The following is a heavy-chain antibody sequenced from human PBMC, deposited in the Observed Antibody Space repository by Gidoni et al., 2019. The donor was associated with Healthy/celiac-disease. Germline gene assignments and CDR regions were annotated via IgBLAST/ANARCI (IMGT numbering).Heavy chain of an antibody. CDR2: IKQDGSEK. D-gene: IGHD2-2*01. CDR1: GFPFSSYW. CDR3: ARGLVVPAAYYYYGMDV. Sequence: EVQLVESGGGLVQPGGSLRLSCAASGFPFSSYWMSWVRQAPGKGLEWGANIKQDGSEKYYVDSVKGRFTISRDNAKNSLYLQMNSLRAEDTAVYYCARGLVVPAAYYYYGMDVWGQGTTVTVSS. V-gene: IGHV3-7*03. J-gene: IGHJ6*02.